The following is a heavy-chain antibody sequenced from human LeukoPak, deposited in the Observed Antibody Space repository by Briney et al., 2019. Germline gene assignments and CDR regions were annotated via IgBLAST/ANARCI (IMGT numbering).Heavy chain of an antibody. Sequence: GGSLRLSCAASGFTFSSYWMHWVRQAPGKGLVWVSRINSDGSSTSYADSVKGRFTISRDNAKNTLYLQMNSLRAEDTAVYYCAKDPGYSPLGYFDYWGQGTLVTVSS. V-gene: IGHV3-74*01. J-gene: IGHJ4*02. CDR2: INSDGSST. CDR3: AKDPGYSPLGYFDY. D-gene: IGHD6-13*01. CDR1: GFTFSSYW.